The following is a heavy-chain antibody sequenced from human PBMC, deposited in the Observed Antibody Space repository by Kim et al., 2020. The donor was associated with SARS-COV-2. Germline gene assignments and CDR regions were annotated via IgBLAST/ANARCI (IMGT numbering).Heavy chain of an antibody. Sequence: SLKSRVTISVDTSKNQFSLKLSSVTAADTAVYYCARIARSSGYYPGGLQYWGQGTLVTVSS. CDR3: ARIARSSGYYPGGLQY. J-gene: IGHJ4*02. V-gene: IGHV4-39*01. D-gene: IGHD3-22*01.